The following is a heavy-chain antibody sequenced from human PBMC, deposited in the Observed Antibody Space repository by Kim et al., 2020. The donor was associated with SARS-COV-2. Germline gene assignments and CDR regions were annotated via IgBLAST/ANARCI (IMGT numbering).Heavy chain of an antibody. Sequence: GGSLRLSCAASGFTFSSYAMNWVRQAPGKGLEWIAAISRSSNSIYYADSVKGRFTISRDNGQHSLSLQLHSLRVEDTAVYFCARASNHGEYYFDSWGQGTLVTVSS. D-gene: IGHD4-17*01. CDR1: GFTFSSYA. J-gene: IGHJ5*01. CDR2: ISRSSNSI. V-gene: IGHV3-21*01. CDR3: ARASNHGEYYFDS.